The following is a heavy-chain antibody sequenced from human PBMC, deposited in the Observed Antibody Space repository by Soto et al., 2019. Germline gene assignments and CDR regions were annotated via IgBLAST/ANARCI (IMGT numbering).Heavy chain of an antibody. Sequence: SVKVSCKASGGTFSSYAISWVRQAPGQGLEWMGGIIPIFGTANYAQKFQGRVTITADKSTSTAYMELSSLRSEDTAVYYCAREPHRVTYYDFWSGYYKSALDSWGKGTMVTVS. J-gene: IGHJ3*02. CDR3: AREPHRVTYYDFWSGYYKSALDS. CDR1: GGTFSSYA. V-gene: IGHV1-69*06. CDR2: IIPIFGTA. D-gene: IGHD3-3*01.